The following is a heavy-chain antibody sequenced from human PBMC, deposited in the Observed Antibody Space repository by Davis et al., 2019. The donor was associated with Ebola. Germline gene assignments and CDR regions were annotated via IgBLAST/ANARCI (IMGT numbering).Heavy chain of an antibody. CDR1: GYTFTGYY. Sequence: ASVTVSCKASGYTFTGYYMHWVRQAPGQGLEWMGWINPNSGGTNYAQKFQGWVTMTRDTSISTAYMELSRLRSDDTAVYYCAREGRSGTNGVCCDAFDIWGQGTMVTVSS. J-gene: IGHJ3*02. D-gene: IGHD2-8*01. CDR2: INPNSGGT. CDR3: AREGRSGTNGVCCDAFDI. V-gene: IGHV1-2*04.